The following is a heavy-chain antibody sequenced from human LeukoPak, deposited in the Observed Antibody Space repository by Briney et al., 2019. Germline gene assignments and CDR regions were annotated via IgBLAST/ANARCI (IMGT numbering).Heavy chain of an antibody. Sequence: GGSLRLSCAASGFTFSSYGMTWVRQAPGKGLEWLSYISGNGGVIQYADSVKGRFTISRDNAKNLLYLQMDSLRVEDTAIYYCARDPRTVRIWGQGTLVTVSS. CDR1: GFTFSSYG. J-gene: IGHJ4*02. V-gene: IGHV3-48*04. CDR2: ISGNGGVI. D-gene: IGHD1-1*01. CDR3: ARDPRTVRI.